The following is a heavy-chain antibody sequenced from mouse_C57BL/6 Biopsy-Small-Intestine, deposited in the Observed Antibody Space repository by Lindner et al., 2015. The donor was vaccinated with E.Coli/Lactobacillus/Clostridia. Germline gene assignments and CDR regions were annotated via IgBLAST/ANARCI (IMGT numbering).Heavy chain of an antibody. Sequence: SVKVSCKTSGCTFTGCYIHWVRQAPGQGLEWMGWIDPNDGGAHYAQKFQGRVTMTRDTSISTVYMELGGLTHDDAAFYYCARRYGRSGYDYWGQGTLVTVSS. CDR3: ARRYGRSGYDY. CDR1: GCTFTGCY. D-gene: IGHD1-1*02. CDR2: IDPNDGGA. V-gene: IGHV1-26*01. J-gene: IGHJ4*01.